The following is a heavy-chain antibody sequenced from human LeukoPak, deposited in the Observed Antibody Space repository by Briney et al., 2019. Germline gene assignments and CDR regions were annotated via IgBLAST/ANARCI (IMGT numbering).Heavy chain of an antibody. J-gene: IGHJ5*02. V-gene: IGHV4-59*01. CDR2: IYYSGST. Sequence: SETLSLTCTVSGGSISSYYWSWIRQPPGKGLEWIGYIYYSGSTNYNPSLKSRVTISVDTSKNQFSLKLSSVTAADTAVYYCARRLGGNWFAPWGQGTLVTVSS. D-gene: IGHD3-22*01. CDR3: ARRLGGNWFAP. CDR1: GGSISSYY.